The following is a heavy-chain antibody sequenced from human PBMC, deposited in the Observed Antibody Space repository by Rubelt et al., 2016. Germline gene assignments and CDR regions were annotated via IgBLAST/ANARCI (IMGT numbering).Heavy chain of an antibody. Sequence: EVQLLESGGGLVQPGGSLRLSCAASGFTFSSYWMIWVRQAPGKGLEWVANIREDGTEQNYADSVKGRFTISTDNARNSLYLQMNSLRAEETAVYYCARSPLLGGLYYYYYMDVWGKGTTVTVSS. V-gene: IGHV3-7*01. J-gene: IGHJ6*03. D-gene: IGHD3-10*01. CDR2: IREDGTEQ. CDR1: GFTFSSYW. CDR3: ARSPLLGGLYYYYYMDV.